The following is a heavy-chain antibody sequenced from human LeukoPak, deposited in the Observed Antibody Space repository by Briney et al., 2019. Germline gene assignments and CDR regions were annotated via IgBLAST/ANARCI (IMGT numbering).Heavy chain of an antibody. CDR3: ARGRREDIVLMVYAIPPAGFDP. CDR2: INHSGST. CDR1: GGSISSYY. J-gene: IGHJ5*02. Sequence: SETLSLTCTVSGGSISSYYGSWIRQPPGKGLEWIGEINHSGSTNYNPSLKSRVTISVDTSKNQFSLKLSSVTAADTAVYYCARGRREDIVLMVYAIPPAGFDPWGQGTLVTVSS. V-gene: IGHV4-34*01. D-gene: IGHD2-8*01.